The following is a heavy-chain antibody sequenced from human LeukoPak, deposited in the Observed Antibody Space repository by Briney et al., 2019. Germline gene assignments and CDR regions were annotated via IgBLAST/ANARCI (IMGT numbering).Heavy chain of an antibody. CDR3: AREGYYYMDV. CDR2: ISSSGSTI. V-gene: IGHV3-48*03. CDR1: GFTFSNYE. Sequence: PGGSLRLSCAASGFTFSNYEMKWVRQAPGKGLEWVSYISSSGSTIYYADSVRGRFTISRDNAKNSLYLQMNSLRAEDTAVYYCAREGYYYMDVWGKGTTVTISS. J-gene: IGHJ6*03.